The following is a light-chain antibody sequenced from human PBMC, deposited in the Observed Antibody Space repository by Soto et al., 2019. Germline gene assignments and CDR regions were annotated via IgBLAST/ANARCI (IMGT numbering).Light chain of an antibody. CDR2: DVS. CDR1: SSDVGGYNY. CDR3: TSYTSTSPHVV. V-gene: IGLV2-14*03. Sequence: QSALTQPASVSGSPGQSITISCTGTSSDVGGYNYVSWYQHHPGKAPKLMIYDVSDRPSGVSKRFSGSKSGNTASLTISGLQAEDEADYYCTSYTSTSPHVVFGGGTKVTVL. J-gene: IGLJ2*01.